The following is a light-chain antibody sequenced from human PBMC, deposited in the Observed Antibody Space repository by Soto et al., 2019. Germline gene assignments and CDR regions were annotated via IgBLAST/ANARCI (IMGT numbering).Light chain of an antibody. CDR2: DAS. CDR3: QQRSNXPPA. CDR1: QSVSSY. V-gene: IGKV3-11*01. J-gene: IGKJ5*01. Sequence: EIVLTQSPATLSLSPGERATLSCRASQSVSSYLACYQQKPGQAPRLLIYDASNRATGIPARFSGSGSGTDFTLTISSLEPEDFAVYYCQQRSNXPPAFGQGTRLXI.